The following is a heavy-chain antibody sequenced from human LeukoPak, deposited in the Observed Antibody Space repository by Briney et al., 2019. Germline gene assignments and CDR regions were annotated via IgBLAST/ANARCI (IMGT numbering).Heavy chain of an antibody. Sequence: ASVKVSCKASGYTFTSYYMHWVRQAPGQGLEWMGIINPSGGSTSYAQKFQGRVTMTRDTSTSTVYMELSSLRSEDTAVYYRARVYYDSSGYYPKHAFDIWGQGTMVTVSS. D-gene: IGHD3-22*01. CDR3: ARVYYDSSGYYPKHAFDI. J-gene: IGHJ3*02. CDR2: INPSGGST. CDR1: GYTFTSYY. V-gene: IGHV1-46*03.